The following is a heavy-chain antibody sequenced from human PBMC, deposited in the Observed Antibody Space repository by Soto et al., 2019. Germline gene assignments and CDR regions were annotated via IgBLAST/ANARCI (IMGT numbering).Heavy chain of an antibody. CDR1: GGSFSGYY. J-gene: IGHJ4*02. D-gene: IGHD7-27*01. Sequence: QVQLQQWGAGLLKPSETLSLTCAVYGGSFSGYYWSWIRQPPGKGLEWIGEINHSGSTNYNPALKRRVTISVDTSKNQFSLKLSSVTAADTAVYYCARGAVTLGRFGSRVSFYDYWGQGTLVTVSS. CDR3: ARGAVTLGRFGSRVSFYDY. CDR2: INHSGST. V-gene: IGHV4-34*01.